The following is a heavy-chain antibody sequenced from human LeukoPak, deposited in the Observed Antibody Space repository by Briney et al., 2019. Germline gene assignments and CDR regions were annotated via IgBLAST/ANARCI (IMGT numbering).Heavy chain of an antibody. D-gene: IGHD1-26*01. V-gene: IGHV3-23*01. CDR1: GFTFSNYA. Sequence: GGSLRLSCAASGFTFSNYAMSWGRQAPGKGLEWVSAISGSGGSTYYADSAKGRFTISRDISKNTLYLQMNSLRAEDTAVYYCAKDPLYRIVGAIGHYYWGQGTLVTVSS. CDR2: ISGSGGST. CDR3: AKDPLYRIVGAIGHYY. J-gene: IGHJ4*02.